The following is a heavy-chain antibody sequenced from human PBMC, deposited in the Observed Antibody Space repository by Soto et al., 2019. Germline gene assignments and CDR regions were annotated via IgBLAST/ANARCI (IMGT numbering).Heavy chain of an antibody. CDR2: INPNSGGT. J-gene: IGHJ6*02. CDR3: ARGPRGYSYGSPHYYYYYGMDV. CDR1: GYTFTGYY. D-gene: IGHD5-18*01. Sequence: GASVKVSCKASGYTFTGYYMHWVRQAPGQRLEWMGWINPNSGGTNYAQKFQGWVTMTRDTSISTAYMELSRLRSDDTAVYYCARGPRGYSYGSPHYYYYYGMDVWGQGTTVTVSS. V-gene: IGHV1-2*04.